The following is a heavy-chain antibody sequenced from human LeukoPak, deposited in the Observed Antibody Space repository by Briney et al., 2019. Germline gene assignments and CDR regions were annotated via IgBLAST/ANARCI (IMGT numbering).Heavy chain of an antibody. Sequence: PGGSLRLSCAVSGFTFSSYAMSWVRQAPGKGLEWVSGISGSAASTYYADSVKGRFTTSRDNSKNTLFLQMNSLRAEDTAVYYCARRGYSGYDDDAFDIWGQGTMVTVSS. CDR1: GFTFSSYA. CDR3: ARRGYSGYDDDAFDI. D-gene: IGHD5-12*01. V-gene: IGHV3-23*01. J-gene: IGHJ3*02. CDR2: ISGSAAST.